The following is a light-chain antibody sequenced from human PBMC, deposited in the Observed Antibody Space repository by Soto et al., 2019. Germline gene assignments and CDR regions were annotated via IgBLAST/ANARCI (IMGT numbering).Light chain of an antibody. CDR3: SSYASSSNVV. V-gene: IGLV2-14*01. Sequence: QSVLTQPASVSGSPGQSITISCTGTSSDVGGNTYVSWYQQHPGKAPKLIIYEVSNRPSGVSNRFAGTKSGNTASLTISGLPAEDEADYYCSSYASSSNVVFGGGTKVTVL. J-gene: IGLJ2*01. CDR2: EVS. CDR1: SSDVGGNTY.